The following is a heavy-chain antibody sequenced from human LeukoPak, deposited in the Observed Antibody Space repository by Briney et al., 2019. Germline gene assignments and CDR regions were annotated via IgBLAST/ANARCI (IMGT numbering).Heavy chain of an antibody. CDR1: GFTFSDYT. D-gene: IGHD2-21*02. J-gene: IGHJ1*01. CDR2: ISGSSRHI. Sequence: GGSLRLSCAASGFTFSDYTMNWVRQAPGKGLEYVSSISGSSRHIYYADSVKGRFTISRDNTKSSLYLQMNSLRVEDMAVYYCARSYCGGDCYGDWGQGTLVTVSS. V-gene: IGHV3-21*01. CDR3: ARSYCGGDCYGD.